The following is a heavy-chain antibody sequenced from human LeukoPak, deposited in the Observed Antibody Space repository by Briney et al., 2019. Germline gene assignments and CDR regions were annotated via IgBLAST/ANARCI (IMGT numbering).Heavy chain of an antibody. V-gene: IGHV3-30*03. Sequence: GGSLRLSCAASGFTFSSYGMHWVRQAPGKGLEWVAVISYDGSNKYYADSVKGRFTISRDNAKNSLYLQMNSLRAEDTAVYYCARDQWSSGYHEYFQHWGQGTLVTVSS. CDR1: GFTFSSYG. D-gene: IGHD3-22*01. CDR3: ARDQWSSGYHEYFQH. J-gene: IGHJ1*01. CDR2: ISYDGSNK.